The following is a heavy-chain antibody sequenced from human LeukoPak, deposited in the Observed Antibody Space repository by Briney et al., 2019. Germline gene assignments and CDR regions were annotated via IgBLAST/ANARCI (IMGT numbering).Heavy chain of an antibody. Sequence: SETLSLNCAVSGGSFSGYYWNWIRQSPGKGLEWIGEINHSGSTHYNPSLKSRVTISVDTSQKQFSLRLTSVTAADTAVYYCARGRYLTTSGGAAAGFLDYWGQGTLVTVSS. CDR2: INHSGST. J-gene: IGHJ4*02. CDR3: ARGRYLTTSGGAAAGFLDY. D-gene: IGHD6-13*01. CDR1: GGSFSGYY. V-gene: IGHV4-34*01.